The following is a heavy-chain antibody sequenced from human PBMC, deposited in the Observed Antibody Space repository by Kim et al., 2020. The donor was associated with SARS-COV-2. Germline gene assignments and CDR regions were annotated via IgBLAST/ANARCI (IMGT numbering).Heavy chain of an antibody. J-gene: IGHJ3*01. D-gene: IGHD3-9*01. CDR1: GFTFSSFA. CDR2: MWYDGGSE. Sequence: GGSLRLSCAASGFTFSSFAMHWVRQAPGRGLEWVAVMWYDGGSEYYADSVTGRFTISRDHSEDTVYLQMNSLRAEDTAVYYCARTGFSGYLRNSFDVWGQGSMVTVSS. CDR3: ARTGFSGYLRNSFDV. V-gene: IGHV3-33*01.